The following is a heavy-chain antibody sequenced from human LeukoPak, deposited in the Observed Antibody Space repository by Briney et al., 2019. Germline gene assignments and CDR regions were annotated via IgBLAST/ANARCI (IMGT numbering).Heavy chain of an antibody. Sequence: PGGSLRLSCAASGFTFSSYAMHWVRQAPGKGLEWVAVISYDGSNKYYADSVKGRFTISRDNSKNTLYLQMSSLRAEDTAVYYCARDSVPAWGQGTLVTVSS. CDR2: ISYDGSNK. J-gene: IGHJ5*02. V-gene: IGHV3-30-3*01. CDR3: ARDSVPA. D-gene: IGHD2-2*01. CDR1: GFTFSSYA.